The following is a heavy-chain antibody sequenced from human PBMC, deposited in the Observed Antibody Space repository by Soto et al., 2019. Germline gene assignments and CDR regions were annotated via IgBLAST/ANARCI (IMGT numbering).Heavy chain of an antibody. J-gene: IGHJ1*01. CDR1: GFTFSSYG. V-gene: IGHV3-30*18. D-gene: IGHD3-10*01. CDR2: ISYDGSNK. Sequence: QVQLVESGGGVVQPGRSLRLSCAASGFTFSSYGMHWVRQAPGKGLEWVAVISYDGSNKYYADSVKGRFTISRDNSKNTLYLQMNSLRAEDTAVYYCAKIGVNPTSWGQGTLVTVSS. CDR3: AKIGVNPTS.